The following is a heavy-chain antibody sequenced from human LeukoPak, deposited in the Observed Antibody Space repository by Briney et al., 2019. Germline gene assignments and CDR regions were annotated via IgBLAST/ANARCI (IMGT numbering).Heavy chain of an antibody. D-gene: IGHD6-13*01. J-gene: IGHJ4*02. CDR3: ARALVSSSWIDY. CDR1: GFSLSSYS. V-gene: IGHV3-21*01. CDR2: ITISSTFI. Sequence: GGSLRLSCAASGFSLSSYSMNWVRQAPGKGLEWVSSITISSTFIYYADSVKGRFTISRDNAKNSLYLQMDSLRAEDTAVYYCARALVSSSWIDYWGQGTLVTVSS.